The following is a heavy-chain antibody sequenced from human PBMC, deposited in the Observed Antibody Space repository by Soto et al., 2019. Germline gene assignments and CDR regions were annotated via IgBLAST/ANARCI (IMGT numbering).Heavy chain of an antibody. CDR1: GFTFSLAW. CDR3: THSWTYYSDNSV. D-gene: IGHD1-26*01. Sequence: EEQLVESGGGLVKPGGSLRLSCAGSGFTFSLAWMNWVRQAPGKGLEWVGRIKSEGSGGTTDYAAPVKGRVTISRDDSINTLYLQMNNLGSEDTAVYSCTHSWTYYSDNSVWGHGTMVTVSS. V-gene: IGHV3-15*07. J-gene: IGHJ3*01. CDR2: IKSEGSGGTT.